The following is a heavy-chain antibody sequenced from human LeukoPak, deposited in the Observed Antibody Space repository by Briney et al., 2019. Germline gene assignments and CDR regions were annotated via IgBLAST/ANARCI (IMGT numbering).Heavy chain of an antibody. CDR2: IYSAGST. Sequence: PGGSLRLSCAASGFTVRNQYISWVRQAPGKGLEWVSVIYSAGSTYYADSVKGRFTISRDNSKNTVYLQMNSLRAEDTAMYYCARVHGSGSYGGWFDPRGQGTLVTVSS. CDR3: ARVHGSGSYGGWFDP. J-gene: IGHJ5*02. D-gene: IGHD3-10*01. CDR1: GFTVRNQY. V-gene: IGHV3-66*01.